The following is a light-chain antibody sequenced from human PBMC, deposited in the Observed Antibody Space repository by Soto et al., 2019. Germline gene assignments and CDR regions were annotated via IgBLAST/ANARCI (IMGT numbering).Light chain of an antibody. V-gene: IGLV2-14*03. J-gene: IGLJ2*01. CDR1: SSDVGAYNY. Sequence: QSVLTQPASVSGSPGQSITISCTGTSSDVGAYNYVSWYQQHPGKVPKLMIYDVTNRPSGVSNRFSGSKSGNTASLTISGLQDEDEADYYCSSFTSSTTVVFGGGTQLTVL. CDR3: SSFTSSTTVV. CDR2: DVT.